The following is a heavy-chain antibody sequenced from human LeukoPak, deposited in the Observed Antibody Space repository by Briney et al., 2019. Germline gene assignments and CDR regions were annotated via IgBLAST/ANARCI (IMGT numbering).Heavy chain of an antibody. CDR2: INHSGST. CDR1: GGSFSGYY. V-gene: IGHV4-34*01. D-gene: IGHD3-22*01. Sequence: SETLSLTCAVYGGSFSGYYWSWIRQPPGKGLEWIGEINHSGSTNYNPSLKSRVTISVDTSKNQFSPKLSSVTAADTAVYYCARALYYYDSSGYCLDYWGQGTLVTVSS. J-gene: IGHJ4*02. CDR3: ARALYYYDSSGYCLDY.